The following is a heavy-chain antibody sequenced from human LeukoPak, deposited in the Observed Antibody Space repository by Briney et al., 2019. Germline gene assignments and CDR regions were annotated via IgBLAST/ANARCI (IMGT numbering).Heavy chain of an antibody. J-gene: IGHJ4*02. D-gene: IGHD3-9*01. Sequence: SETLSLTCAVYGGSLSGSYWSWIRQPPGKGLEWIGEINHSGSANYNPSLKSRVTLSIGKSKNQFSLNLNSVTAADTAAYYCARARRDSGYYKVDYWGQGTLVTVSS. V-gene: IGHV4-34*01. CDR1: GGSLSGSY. CDR2: INHSGSA. CDR3: ARARRDSGYYKVDY.